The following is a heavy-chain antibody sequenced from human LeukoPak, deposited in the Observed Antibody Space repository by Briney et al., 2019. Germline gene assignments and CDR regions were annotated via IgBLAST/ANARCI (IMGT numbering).Heavy chain of an antibody. CDR1: GFTFSSYW. CDR3: ARDGRWLQSAVDY. Sequence: PGGSLRLSCAASGFTFSSYWMSWVRQAPGKGLEWVANIKQDGSEKYYVDSVKGRFTISRDNAKNSLYLQMNSLRAEDTAVYYCARDGRWLQSAVDYWGQGTLVTVSS. CDR2: IKQDGSEK. V-gene: IGHV3-7*01. D-gene: IGHD5-24*01. J-gene: IGHJ4*02.